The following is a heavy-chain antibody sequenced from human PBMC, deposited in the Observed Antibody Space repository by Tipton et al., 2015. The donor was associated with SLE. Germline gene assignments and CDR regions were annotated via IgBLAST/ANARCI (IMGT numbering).Heavy chain of an antibody. CDR3: AREVVGAQDAFDI. D-gene: IGHD2-15*01. CDR1: GGSISSYY. J-gene: IGHJ3*02. CDR2: IYYSGST. Sequence: LVKPSETLSLTCTVSGGSISSYYWSWIRQPPGKGLEWIGYIYYSGSTNFNPSLNSRVTISVDTSKNQFSLKLSSVTAADTAVYYCAREVVGAQDAFDIWGQGTMVTVSS. V-gene: IGHV4-59*12.